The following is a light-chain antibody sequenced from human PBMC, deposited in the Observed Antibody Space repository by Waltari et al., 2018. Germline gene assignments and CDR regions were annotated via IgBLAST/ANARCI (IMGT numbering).Light chain of an antibody. CDR1: QTIVHF. J-gene: IGKJ1*01. CDR3: QQYNNWPPGT. V-gene: IGKV3-15*01. CDR2: RAY. Sequence: EMVVTQSPATLSRSPGARATLSCRTSQTIVHFLAWYQKRPGQAPRLLIYRAYTRATGIPDRFSGSGSESEFTLTISSLQSEDVALYYCQQYNNWPPGTFGQGTKVEI.